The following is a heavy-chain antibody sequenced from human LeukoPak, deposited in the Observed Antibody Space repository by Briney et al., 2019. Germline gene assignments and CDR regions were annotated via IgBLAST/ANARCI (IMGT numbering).Heavy chain of an antibody. Sequence: GGSLRLSCAASGFTFDTYAMSWVRQAPGKGLEWVSTMSGSGGRTFYGDSVKGRFTISRDRSKNTLYLQMNSLRVDDTAVYYCTRVRSSSWYDYWGQGALVTVSS. D-gene: IGHD6-13*01. CDR1: GFTFDTYA. CDR2: MSGSGGRT. J-gene: IGHJ4*02. CDR3: TRVRSSSWYDY. V-gene: IGHV3-23*01.